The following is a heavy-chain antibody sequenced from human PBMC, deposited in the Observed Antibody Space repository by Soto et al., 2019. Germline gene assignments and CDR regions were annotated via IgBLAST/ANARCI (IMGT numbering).Heavy chain of an antibody. CDR1: GFTFSTYS. V-gene: IGHV3-21*01. D-gene: IGHD2-2*02. J-gene: IGHJ6*02. Sequence: GSLRLACLGSGFTFSTYSINWVRQAPGKGLEWVSSISSRSDIYYADSVKGRFTISRDNAKNSVSLQMNSLRAEDTAVYYCEREYTAWPLAYGLDVWGQGTKVTVYS. CDR3: EREYTAWPLAYGLDV. CDR2: ISSRSDI.